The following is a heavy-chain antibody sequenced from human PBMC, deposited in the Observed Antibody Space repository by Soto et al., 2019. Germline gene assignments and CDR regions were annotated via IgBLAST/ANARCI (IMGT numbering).Heavy chain of an antibody. J-gene: IGHJ6*03. CDR3: ARGLVGSGWYVWRAYYYYYMDV. CDR2: MNPNSGNT. D-gene: IGHD6-19*01. CDR1: GYTFTSYD. V-gene: IGHV1-8*01. Sequence: ASVKVSCKASGYTFTSYDINWVRQATGQGLEWMGWMNPNSGNTGYAQKFQGRVTMTRNTSISTAYMELSSLRSEDTAVYYCARGLVGSGWYVWRAYYYYYMDVWGKGNTVTVSS.